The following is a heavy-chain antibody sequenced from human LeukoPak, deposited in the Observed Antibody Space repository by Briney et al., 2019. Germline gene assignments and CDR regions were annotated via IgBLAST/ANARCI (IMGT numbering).Heavy chain of an antibody. CDR1: GYSFTSYW. D-gene: IGHD6-13*01. CDR2: IYPGDSDT. J-gene: IGHJ4*02. Sequence: ESLKISCKGSGYSFTSYWIVWVRQMPGKGLEWMGIIYPGDSDTRYSPSFQGQVTISADKSISTAYLQWSSLKASDTAIYYCARHLSGSSWPFDYWGQGTLVTVSS. V-gene: IGHV5-51*01. CDR3: ARHLSGSSWPFDY.